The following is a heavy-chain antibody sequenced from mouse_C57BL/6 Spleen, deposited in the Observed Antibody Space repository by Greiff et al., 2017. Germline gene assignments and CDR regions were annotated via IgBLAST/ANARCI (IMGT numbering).Heavy chain of an antibody. CDR1: GYTFTSYW. Sequence: QVQLQQPGAELVKPGASVKMSCKASGYTFTSYWITWVKQRPGQGLEWIGDIYPGSGSTNYNEKFKGKATLTVDTSSSTAYMQLSSLTSEDSAVXYCASSFITTGEDYDMDYWGQGTSVTVSS. CDR2: IYPGSGST. J-gene: IGHJ4*01. V-gene: IGHV1-55*01. D-gene: IGHD1-1*01. CDR3: ASSFITTGEDYDMDY.